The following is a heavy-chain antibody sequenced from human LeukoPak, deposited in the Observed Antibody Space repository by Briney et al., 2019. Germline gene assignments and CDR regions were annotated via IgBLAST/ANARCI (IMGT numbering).Heavy chain of an antibody. V-gene: IGHV4-38-2*02. Sequence: SETLSLTCTVSGYSISSGYYWGWIRQPPGKGLEWIGSIYHSGSTYYNPSLKSRVTISVDTSRNQFSLKLSSVTAADTAVYYCARLSGSSSSPLDSWGRGTLVTVSS. CDR3: ARLSGSSSSPLDS. CDR2: IYHSGST. CDR1: GYSISSGYY. J-gene: IGHJ4*02. D-gene: IGHD6-6*01.